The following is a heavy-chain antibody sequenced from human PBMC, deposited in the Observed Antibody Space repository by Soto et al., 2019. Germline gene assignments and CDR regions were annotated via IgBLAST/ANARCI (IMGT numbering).Heavy chain of an antibody. CDR2: INHSGST. CDR3: ARPAGDY. D-gene: IGHD6-13*01. J-gene: IGHJ4*02. V-gene: IGHV4-34*01. CDR1: GGSFSGYY. Sequence: SETLSLTCAVYGGSFSGYYWSWIRQPPGKGLEWIGEINHSGSTNYNPSLKSRVTISVDTSKNQFSLKLSSVTAADTAVYYCARPAGDYWGQGTLVTVSS.